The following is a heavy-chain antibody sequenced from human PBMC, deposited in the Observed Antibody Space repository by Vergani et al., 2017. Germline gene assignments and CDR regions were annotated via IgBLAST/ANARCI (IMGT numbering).Heavy chain of an antibody. CDR3: AREQDPRGAFDI. J-gene: IGHJ3*02. CDR2: IWYDGSNK. Sequence: QVQLVESGGGVVQPGRSLRLSCAASGFTFSSYGMHWVRPAPGKGLEWVAVIWYDGSNKYYADSVKGRFTISRDNSKNTLYLQMNSLRAEDTAVYYCAREQDPRGAFDIWGQGTMVTVSS. V-gene: IGHV3-33*01. CDR1: GFTFSSYG.